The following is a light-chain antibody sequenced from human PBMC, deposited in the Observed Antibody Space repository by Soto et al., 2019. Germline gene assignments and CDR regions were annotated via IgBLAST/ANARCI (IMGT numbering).Light chain of an antibody. CDR1: QGISNY. J-gene: IGKJ1*01. V-gene: IGKV1-27*01. CDR3: QQYNSYS. CDR2: AAS. Sequence: DIQITQSPSSLSASVGDRVTITCRASQGISNYLAWYQQKPGKVPKLLIYAASTLQSGVPSRFCGSGSGTEFTLTISSLQPDDFATYYCQQYNSYSFGQGTKVDIK.